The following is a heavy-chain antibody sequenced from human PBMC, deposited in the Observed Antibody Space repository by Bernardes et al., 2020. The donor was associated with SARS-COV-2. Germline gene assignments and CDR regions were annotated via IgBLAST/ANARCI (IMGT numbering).Heavy chain of an antibody. D-gene: IGHD1-26*01. CDR3: AKDTLGGIVGGDLAFET. Sequence: GGSLRLSCEGSAFTFDNYALTWVRQTSGKGLEWVSSISSSGSTVVADALKGRFTISRDNPKKTLFLQMISLKVEDTATYFCAKDTLGGIVGGDLAFETWGQGTKVSVSS. CDR1: AFTFDNYA. J-gene: IGHJ3*02. V-gene: IGHV3-23*01. CDR2: ISSSGST.